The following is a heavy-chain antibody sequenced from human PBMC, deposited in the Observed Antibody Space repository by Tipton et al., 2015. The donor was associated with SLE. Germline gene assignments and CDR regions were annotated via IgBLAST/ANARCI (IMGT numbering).Heavy chain of an antibody. D-gene: IGHD5-24*01. Sequence: GSLRLSCVASGFTFTDYYMTWVRQAPGKGLEWVSLISWDGGSTYYADSVKGRFTISRDNSKNSLYLQMNSLRTEDTALYYCAKDMGDGYNWGYFQHWGQGTLVTVSS. V-gene: IGHV3-43*01. J-gene: IGHJ1*01. CDR1: GFTFTDYY. CDR3: AKDMGDGYNWGYFQH. CDR2: ISWDGGST.